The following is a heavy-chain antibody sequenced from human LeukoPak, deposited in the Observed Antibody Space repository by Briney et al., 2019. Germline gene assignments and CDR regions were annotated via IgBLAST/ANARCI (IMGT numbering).Heavy chain of an antibody. Sequence: GGSLRLSCAASGFTFSSYSMNWVRQAPGKGLEWVSSISSSGSYIYYADSVKGRFTISRDNAKNSLYLQMNSLRAEDTAVYYCARDYSDSSSWYEDPDAFDIWGQGTMVTVSS. V-gene: IGHV3-21*01. CDR1: GFTFSSYS. CDR2: ISSSGSYI. D-gene: IGHD6-13*01. CDR3: ARDYSDSSSWYEDPDAFDI. J-gene: IGHJ3*02.